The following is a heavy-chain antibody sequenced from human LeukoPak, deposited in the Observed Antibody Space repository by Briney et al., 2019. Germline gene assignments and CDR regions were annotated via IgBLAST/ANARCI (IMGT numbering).Heavy chain of an antibody. CDR2: INHSGST. Sequence: SETLSLTCTVSGGSISSGGYYWTWIRQPPGKGLEWIGEINHSGSTNYNPSLKSRVTISVDTSKNQFSLKLSSVTAADTAVYYCAKPIGYSYGGAAGPFYYYYGMDVWGQGTTVTVSS. J-gene: IGHJ6*02. CDR3: AKPIGYSYGGAAGPFYYYYGMDV. D-gene: IGHD5-18*01. CDR1: GGSISSGGYY. V-gene: IGHV4-39*07.